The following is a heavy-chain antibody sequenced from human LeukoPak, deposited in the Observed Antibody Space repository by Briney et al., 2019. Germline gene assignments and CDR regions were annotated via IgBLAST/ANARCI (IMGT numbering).Heavy chain of an antibody. D-gene: IGHD3-3*01. Sequence: SETLSLTCTVSGGSISSYYWSWIRQPPGKGLEWIGYIYYSGSTNYNPSLKSPVTISVDTSKNQFSLKLSSVTAADTAVYYCARALSYDFWSGYPGYFDYWGQGTLVTVSS. CDR2: IYYSGST. J-gene: IGHJ4*02. CDR3: ARALSYDFWSGYPGYFDY. V-gene: IGHV4-59*12. CDR1: GGSISSYY.